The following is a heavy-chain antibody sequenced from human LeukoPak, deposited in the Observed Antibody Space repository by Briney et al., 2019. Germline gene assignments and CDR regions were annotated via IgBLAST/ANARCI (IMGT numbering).Heavy chain of an antibody. J-gene: IGHJ5*02. CDR3: ARDGGLYYYDRGGWFDP. CDR2: ISGSGGST. CDR1: GFTFSSYA. V-gene: IGHV3-23*01. D-gene: IGHD3-10*02. Sequence: GGSLRLSCAASGFTFSSYAMSWVRQAPGKGLEWVSAISGSGGSTYYADSVKGRFTISRDNSKNTLYLQMNSLRAEDTAVYYCARDGGLYYYDRGGWFDPWGQGTLVTVSS.